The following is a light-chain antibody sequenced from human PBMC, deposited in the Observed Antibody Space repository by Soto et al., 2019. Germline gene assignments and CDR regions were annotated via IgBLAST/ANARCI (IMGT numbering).Light chain of an antibody. CDR2: VNN. J-gene: IGLJ1*01. CDR1: SSNVGRNS. CDR3: ATWDDYLNAYV. Sequence: QSVLTQPPSASGTPGQGLTISCSGSSSNVGRNSVTWYQQLPGTAPKLLIYVNNQRPSGVPDRFSGAKSGTSASLAISGLQSEDEADYYCATWDDYLNAYVFGTGTKLTVL. V-gene: IGLV1-44*01.